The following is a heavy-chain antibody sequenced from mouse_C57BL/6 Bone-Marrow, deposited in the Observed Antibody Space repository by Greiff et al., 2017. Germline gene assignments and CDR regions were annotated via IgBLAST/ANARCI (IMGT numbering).Heavy chain of an antibody. J-gene: IGHJ2*01. D-gene: IGHD2-13*01. Sequence: EVQLMESGGGLVQPGGSLKLSCAASGFTFSDYYMSWVRQTPEKRLEWVAYISNGGGSTYYPDTVKGRFTISRDNAKNTLYLQMSRLKSEDTAMYYCARLGDPYYFDYWCQGTTLSVSS. CDR1: GFTFSDYY. V-gene: IGHV5-12*01. CDR3: ARLGDPYYFDY. CDR2: ISNGGGST.